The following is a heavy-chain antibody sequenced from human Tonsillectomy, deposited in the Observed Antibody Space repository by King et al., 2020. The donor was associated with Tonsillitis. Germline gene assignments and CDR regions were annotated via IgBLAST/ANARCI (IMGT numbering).Heavy chain of an antibody. Sequence: QLVQSGAEVKKPGESLKISCKGSGYNFTSYWNGWVRQMPGKGLEWMGIIYPGDSDTRYSPSFQGQVTISADKSISTAYLQWSSLKASDTAMYYCARRYCSSNTCYFHFDYWGQGTLVTVSS. CDR3: ARRYCSSNTCYFHFDY. V-gene: IGHV5-51*01. D-gene: IGHD2-2*01. CDR1: GYNFTSYW. CDR2: IYPGDSDT. J-gene: IGHJ4*02.